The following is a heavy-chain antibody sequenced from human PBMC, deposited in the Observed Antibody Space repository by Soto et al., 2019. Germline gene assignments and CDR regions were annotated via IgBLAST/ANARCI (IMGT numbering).Heavy chain of an antibody. Sequence: SVKVSCKASGGSFSTYGINWVRLAPGQGLEWMGGIIPKFGTTNYAQNFQGRVTITADESTNTAYMELNYLGSDDTAVYFCARVPDYWGQGILVTVSS. CDR3: ARVPDY. J-gene: IGHJ4*02. CDR2: IIPKFGTT. V-gene: IGHV1-69*13. CDR1: GGSFSTYG. D-gene: IGHD2-2*01.